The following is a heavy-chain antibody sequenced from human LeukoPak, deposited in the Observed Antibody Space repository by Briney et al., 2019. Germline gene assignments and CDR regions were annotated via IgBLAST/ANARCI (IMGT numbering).Heavy chain of an antibody. Sequence: SETLSLTCTVSGGSISSYYWSWIRQPPGKGLEWIGNIYYSGSTNYNPSLKSRVTISVDTSKNQFSLKLSSVTAADTAVYYCARSVEGYCSGGSCYSYYYSMDVWGKGTTVTVSS. J-gene: IGHJ6*03. CDR2: IYYSGST. D-gene: IGHD2-15*01. V-gene: IGHV4-59*01. CDR3: ARSVEGYCSGGSCYSYYYSMDV. CDR1: GGSISSYY.